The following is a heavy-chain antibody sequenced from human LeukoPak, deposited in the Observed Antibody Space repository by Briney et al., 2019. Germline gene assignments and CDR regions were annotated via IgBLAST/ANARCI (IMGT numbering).Heavy chain of an antibody. D-gene: IGHD1-26*01. CDR2: ISSSSSYT. J-gene: IGHJ4*02. CDR3: ARLWDYFLDY. V-gene: IGHV3-11*06. Sequence: PGGSLRLSCAASGFTFSDYYMSWIRQAPGRGLEWVSYISSSSSYTNYADSVKGRFTISRDNAKNSLYLQMNSLRAEDTAVYYCARLWDYFLDYWGQGTLVTVSS. CDR1: GFTFSDYY.